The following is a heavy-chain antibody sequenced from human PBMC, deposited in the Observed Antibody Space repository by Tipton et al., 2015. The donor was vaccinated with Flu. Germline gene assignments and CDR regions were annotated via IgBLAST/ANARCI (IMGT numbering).Heavy chain of an antibody. D-gene: IGHD1-26*01. CDR1: GGSISSSSYY. Sequence: LRLSCTVSGGSISSSSYYWGWIRQPPGKGLEWIGSIYYSGSTYYNPSLKSRVTISVGTSKNQFSLKLSSVTAADTAVYYCARAHIVGAASGFDYWGQGTLVTVSS. J-gene: IGHJ4*02. CDR2: IYYSGST. CDR3: ARAHIVGAASGFDY. V-gene: IGHV4-39*07.